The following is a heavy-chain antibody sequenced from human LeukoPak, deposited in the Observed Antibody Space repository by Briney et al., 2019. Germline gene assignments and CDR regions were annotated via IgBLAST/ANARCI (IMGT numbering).Heavy chain of an antibody. D-gene: IGHD3-3*01. CDR1: GFSLSSSGVG. V-gene: IGHV2-5*01. J-gene: IGHJ4*02. CDR3: SHSGSMTISETSFDY. Sequence: SGPTLVKPTRTLTLTCTFSGFSLSSSGVGVGWIRQPPGKALEWLALIYWNDDKRYSPSLKSRLTITKDTSKNQVVLTMTNMDPVDTATYYCSHSGSMTISETSFDYWGQGTLVTVSS. CDR2: IYWNDDK.